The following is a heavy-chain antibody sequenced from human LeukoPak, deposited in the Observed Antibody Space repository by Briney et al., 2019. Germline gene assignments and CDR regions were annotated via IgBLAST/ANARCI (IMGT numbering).Heavy chain of an antibody. Sequence: ASVKVSRKASGYTFTSYGISWVRQAPGQGLEWMGWISAYNGNTRYAQNLQGRVTLTTDTSTSTAYMEVRSLRSDDTAVYYCARAQTTGFGESLHYWGQGTLVTVSS. CDR1: GYTFTSYG. CDR2: ISAYNGNT. V-gene: IGHV1-18*01. CDR3: ARAQTTGFGESLHY. D-gene: IGHD3-10*01. J-gene: IGHJ4*02.